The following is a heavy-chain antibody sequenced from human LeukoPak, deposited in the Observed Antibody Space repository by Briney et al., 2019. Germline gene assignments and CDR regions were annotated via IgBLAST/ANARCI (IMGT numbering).Heavy chain of an antibody. CDR2: ISAYNGNT. D-gene: IGHD3-22*01. Sequence: GASVKVSCKASGYTFSSYGISWVRQAPGQGLEWMGWISAYNGNTNYAQKLQGRPTMTTDTSTSTAYMELRSLRSDDTAVYYCARDVKSYYYDSSGYRWDYWGQGTLVTVSS. CDR1: GYTFSSYG. V-gene: IGHV1-18*01. J-gene: IGHJ4*02. CDR3: ARDVKSYYYDSSGYRWDY.